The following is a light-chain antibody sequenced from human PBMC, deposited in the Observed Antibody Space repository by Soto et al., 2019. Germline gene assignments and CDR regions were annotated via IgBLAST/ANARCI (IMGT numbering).Light chain of an antibody. CDR2: AAS. CDR3: QQYYSYPPT. J-gene: IGKJ4*01. CDR1: QGISSY. Sequence: AIRMTQSPSSFSASTGDRVTITCRASQGISSYLAWYQQKPGKAPKLLIYAASTFQSGVPSRFSGSGSGTDFTLTISCLQSEDFATYYCQQYYSYPPTFGGGTKVEIK. V-gene: IGKV1-8*01.